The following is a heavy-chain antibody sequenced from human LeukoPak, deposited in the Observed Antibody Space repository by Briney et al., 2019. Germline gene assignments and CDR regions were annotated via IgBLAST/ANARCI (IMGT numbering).Heavy chain of an antibody. CDR2: IYTSGST. Sequence: SQTPSLTCTVSGGSISSGSYYWSWIRQPAGKGLECIGRIYTSGSTNYNPSLKSRVTISVDTSKNQFSLKLSSVTAADTAVYYCARSQYYYDSSGFSAFDIWGQGTMVTVSS. V-gene: IGHV4-61*02. D-gene: IGHD3-22*01. CDR3: ARSQYYYDSSGFSAFDI. J-gene: IGHJ3*02. CDR1: GGSISSGSYY.